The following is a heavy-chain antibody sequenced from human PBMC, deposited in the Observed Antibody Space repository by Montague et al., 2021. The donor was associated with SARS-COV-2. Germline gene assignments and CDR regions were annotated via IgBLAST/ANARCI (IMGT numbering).Heavy chain of an antibody. D-gene: IGHD3-22*01. Sequence: SETLSLTCAVYGGSFSGHYWSWIRQPPGKGLEWIGEINNSGSTNYNPSLKSRVTISVDTSKNQFSLKLHSVTAADTAVYYCARGRIGVSMIVVVLTGASYYVDVWGKGTMVTVSS. CDR3: ARGRIGVSMIVVVLTGASYYVDV. J-gene: IGHJ6*03. CDR2: INNSGST. CDR1: GGSFSGHY. V-gene: IGHV4-34*01.